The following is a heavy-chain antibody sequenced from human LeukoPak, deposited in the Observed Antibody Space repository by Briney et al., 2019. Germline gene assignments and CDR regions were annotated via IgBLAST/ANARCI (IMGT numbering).Heavy chain of an antibody. CDR3: ARVLLWFGEFVTANYY. J-gene: IGHJ4*02. D-gene: IGHD3-10*01. V-gene: IGHV3-48*01. CDR1: GFTFSNYS. CDR2: ISSSSSTI. Sequence: GGSLRLSCAASGFTFSNYSMNWVRQAPGKGLEWVSYISSSSSTIYYADSVKGRFTISRDNAKNSLYLQMNSLRAEDTAVYYCARVLLWFGEFVTANYYWGQGTLVTVSS.